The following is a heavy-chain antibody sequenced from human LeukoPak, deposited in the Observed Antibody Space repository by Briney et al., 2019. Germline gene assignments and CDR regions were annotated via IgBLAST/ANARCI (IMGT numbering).Heavy chain of an antibody. V-gene: IGHV4-39*01. CDR2: IYFSGGT. Sequence: SETLSLTCTVSGDSISSSNCYWGWIRQPPGKGLEWIGSIYFSGGTYYNASLKSRVTISVDTSKNQFSLKLSSVTAADTAVYYCARGALRTVVVGTRYYYYMDVWGKGTTVTVSS. CDR1: GDSISSSNCY. D-gene: IGHD3-22*01. J-gene: IGHJ6*03. CDR3: ARGALRTVVVGTRYYYYMDV.